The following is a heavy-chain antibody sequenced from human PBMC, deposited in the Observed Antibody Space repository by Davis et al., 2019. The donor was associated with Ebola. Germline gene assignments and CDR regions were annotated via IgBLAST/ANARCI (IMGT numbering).Heavy chain of an antibody. J-gene: IGHJ4*02. CDR2: ISGTTNNI. CDR1: GFSFSTYG. V-gene: IGHV3-48*02. Sequence: GESLKISCAASGFSFSTYGMNWVRQAPGKGLEWVAYISGTTNNIYYADSVKGRFTISRDNAKRSLYLQMNSLRDEDTALYYCARANYFDYWGQGSLVTVSS. CDR3: ARANYFDY.